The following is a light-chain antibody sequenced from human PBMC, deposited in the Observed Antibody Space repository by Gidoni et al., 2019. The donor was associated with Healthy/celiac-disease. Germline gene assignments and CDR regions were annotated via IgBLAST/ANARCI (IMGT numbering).Light chain of an antibody. CDR3: CSYAGSYIFVL. CDR2: DVS. J-gene: IGLJ2*01. V-gene: IGLV2-11*01. Sequence: QSALTQPRSVSGSPGQSVTISCTGTSSDVGGYNYVSWYQQHPGKAPKLMIYDVSKRPSGVPDRFSGSKSGNTASLTISGLQTEGEADYYCCSYAGSYIFVLFGGGTKLTVL. CDR1: SSDVGGYNY.